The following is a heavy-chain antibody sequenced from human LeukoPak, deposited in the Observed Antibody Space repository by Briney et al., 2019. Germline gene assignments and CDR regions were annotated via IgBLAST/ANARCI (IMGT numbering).Heavy chain of an antibody. D-gene: IGHD3-22*01. CDR1: GFTFSSYG. CDR3: AKPLHYYHSNAAWYFDL. CDR2: MSNDGSNK. J-gene: IGHJ2*01. V-gene: IGHV3-30*18. Sequence: GGSLRLSCAASGFTFSSYGMHWVRQAPGKGLEWVAVMSNDGSNKDYADSVKGRFTISRDNSKNTLYLQMNSLRADDTAVYYCAKPLHYYHSNAAWYFDLWGRGTLVTVSS.